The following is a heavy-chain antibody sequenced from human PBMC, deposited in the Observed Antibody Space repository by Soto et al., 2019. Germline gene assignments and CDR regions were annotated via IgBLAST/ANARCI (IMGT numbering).Heavy chain of an antibody. CDR3: ARELIEAAGGSNGMDV. CDR1: GGSISSYY. J-gene: IGHJ6*02. Sequence: PSETLSLTCTVAGGSISSYYWSWIRQPAGKGLEWIGRIYTSGSTNYNPSLKSRVTMSVDTSKNQFSLKLSSVTAADTAVYHCARELIEAAGGSNGMDVWGQGTTVTGSS. V-gene: IGHV4-4*07. D-gene: IGHD6-13*01. CDR2: IYTSGST.